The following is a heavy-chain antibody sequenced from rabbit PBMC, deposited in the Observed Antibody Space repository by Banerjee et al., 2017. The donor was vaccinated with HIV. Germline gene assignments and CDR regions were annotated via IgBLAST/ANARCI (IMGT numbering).Heavy chain of an antibody. CDR3: ARRDVYDAAGASMYGDSMYAFNL. CDR2: INTSSGNT. J-gene: IGHJ4*01. V-gene: IGHV1S40*01. Sequence: GFSFSNKYVMCWVRQAPGKGLEWIACINTSSGNTVYASWAKGRFTISKTSSTTVTLQMTSLTAADTATYFCARRDVYDAAGASMYGDSMYAFNLWGPGTLVTVS. CDR1: GFSFSNKYV. D-gene: IGHD2-1*01.